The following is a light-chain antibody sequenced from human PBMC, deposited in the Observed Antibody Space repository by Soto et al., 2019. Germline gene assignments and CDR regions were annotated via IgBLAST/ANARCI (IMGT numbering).Light chain of an antibody. V-gene: IGKV1-5*03. CDR3: QQYNSSLYT. Sequence: DMQMTQAPSTLSASVGDRVTITCRASQSISSWLAWYQQKPGKAPKLLIYKASSLESGVPSRFSGSGSGTEFTLTISSLQPDDFATYYCQQYNSSLYTFGQGTKVDIK. CDR2: KAS. J-gene: IGKJ2*01. CDR1: QSISSW.